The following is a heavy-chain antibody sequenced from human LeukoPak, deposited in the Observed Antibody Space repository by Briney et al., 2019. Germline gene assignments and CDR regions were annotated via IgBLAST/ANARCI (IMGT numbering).Heavy chain of an antibody. D-gene: IGHD5-18*01. Sequence: PSGTLSLTCAISVGSISSRNWWTWVRQPPGKGLEWIGEINHSGSTNYNPSLKSRVTISVDTSKNQFSLKLSSVTAADTAVYYCARSGVPSRYSYGTGRKTDWFDPWGQGTLVTVSS. CDR1: VGSISSRNW. J-gene: IGHJ5*02. V-gene: IGHV4-4*02. CDR3: ARSGVPSRYSYGTGRKTDWFDP. CDR2: INHSGST.